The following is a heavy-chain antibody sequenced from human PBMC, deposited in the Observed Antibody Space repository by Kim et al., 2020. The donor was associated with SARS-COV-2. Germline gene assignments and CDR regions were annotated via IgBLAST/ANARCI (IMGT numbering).Heavy chain of an antibody. D-gene: IGHD1-26*01. CDR2: FDPEDGET. V-gene: IGHV1-24*01. Sequence: ASVKVSCKVSGYTLTELSMHWVRQAPGKGLEWMGGFDPEDGETIYAQKFQGRVTMTEDTSTDTAYMELSSLRSEDTAVYYCATEFGIVGSWGAFDIWGQGTLVTVSS. CDR3: ATEFGIVGSWGAFDI. J-gene: IGHJ3*02. CDR1: GYTLTELS.